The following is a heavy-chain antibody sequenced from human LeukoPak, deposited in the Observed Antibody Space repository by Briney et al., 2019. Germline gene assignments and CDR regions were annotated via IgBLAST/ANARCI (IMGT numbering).Heavy chain of an antibody. CDR1: GFTFSDHY. D-gene: IGHD4-23*01. J-gene: IGHJ3*02. CDR2: SRNKATSYTT. CDR3: ARDLDYGGNSDAFDI. Sequence: GGSLRLSCAASGFTFSDHYMDWVRQAPGKGLEEVGRSRNKATSYTTEYAASVKGRFIISRDDSKNSLYLQMNSLKTEDTAVYYCARDLDYGGNSDAFDIWGQGTMVTVSS. V-gene: IGHV3-72*01.